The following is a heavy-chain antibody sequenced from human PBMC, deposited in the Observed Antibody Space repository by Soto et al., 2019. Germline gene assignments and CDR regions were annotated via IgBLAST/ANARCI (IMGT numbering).Heavy chain of an antibody. CDR1: GGPFSSYA. CDR2: IIPIFGTA. CDR3: AEAHCSSTSCATWGSAYYYDYGMDV. V-gene: IGHV1-69*01. Sequence: SVQVSCTASGGPFSSYAISWGRQAPGQGLEWMGGIIPIFGTANYAQKFQGRVTITADESTSTAYMELSSLRSEDTAVYYCAEAHCSSTSCATWGSAYYYDYGMDVRG. J-gene: IGHJ6*02. D-gene: IGHD2-2*01.